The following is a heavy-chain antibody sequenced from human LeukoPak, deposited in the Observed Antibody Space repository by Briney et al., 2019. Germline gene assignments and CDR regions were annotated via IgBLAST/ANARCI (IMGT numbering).Heavy chain of an antibody. CDR1: GYTFVNYG. CDR2: ISTYNGNT. CDR3: ARYRGWTDLRDY. Sequence: GASVKVSCKGSGYTFVNYGINWVRQAPGQGLEWMGWISTYNGNTVHAEKFQDRLTMTTDTSTTTGYMELKSLTFDDTAVYYCARYRGWTDLRDYWGQGTLLAVSS. V-gene: IGHV1-18*01. D-gene: IGHD5-12*01. J-gene: IGHJ4*02.